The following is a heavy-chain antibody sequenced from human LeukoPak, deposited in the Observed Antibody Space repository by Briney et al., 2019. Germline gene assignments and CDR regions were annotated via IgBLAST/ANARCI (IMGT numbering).Heavy chain of an antibody. V-gene: IGHV4-34*01. Sequence: PSETLSFTCAVYGGSFSGYYWSWLRQPPGKGLEWIGEINHSGSTNYNPSLKSRVTISVDTSKNQFSLKLSSVTAADTAVYYCARDLTIFGVARFDPWGQGTLVTVSS. CDR2: INHSGST. D-gene: IGHD3-3*01. J-gene: IGHJ5*02. CDR3: ARDLTIFGVARFDP. CDR1: GGSFSGYY.